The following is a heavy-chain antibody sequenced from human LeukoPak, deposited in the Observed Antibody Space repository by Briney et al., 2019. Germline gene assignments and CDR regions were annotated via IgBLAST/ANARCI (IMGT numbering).Heavy chain of an antibody. CDR2: IYYSRST. CDR1: GGSISSSSYY. CDR3: ARLGKDYYYMDV. Sequence: SETLSLTCTVSGGSISSSSYYWGWIRQPPGKGLEWIGSIYYSRSTYYNPSLKSRVAISVDTSKNQFSLKLSSVTAADTAVYYCARLGKDYYYMDVWGKGTTVTVSS. V-gene: IGHV4-39*01. J-gene: IGHJ6*03. D-gene: IGHD7-27*01.